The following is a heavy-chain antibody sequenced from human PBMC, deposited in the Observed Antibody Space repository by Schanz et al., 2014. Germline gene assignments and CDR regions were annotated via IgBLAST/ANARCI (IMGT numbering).Heavy chain of an antibody. Sequence: VQLVESGGALVQPGGSLRLSCSASGFTFSDHWMSWVRQPPGKGLEWVANIKGDSSEKNYVDSVKGRFTLSRDNAKKTMDLQMSSLRVEDTGLYFCARDPVEGAPTPYYFDSWGPGTLVTVSS. J-gene: IGHJ4*02. CDR1: GFTFSDHW. CDR2: IKGDSSEK. CDR3: ARDPVEGAPTPYYFDS. V-gene: IGHV3-7*01. D-gene: IGHD1-26*01.